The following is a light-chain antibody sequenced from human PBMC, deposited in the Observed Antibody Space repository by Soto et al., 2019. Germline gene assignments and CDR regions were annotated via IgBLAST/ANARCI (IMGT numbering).Light chain of an antibody. CDR1: QSVDTN. CDR2: SAS. CDR3: QQYGSLVT. J-gene: IGKJ1*01. Sequence: EVVMTQSPATLSVSPGDRPTLSCRASQSVDTNVVWYQQKPGQPPRLLVHSASIRATGVPARFTGIGSGTDFTLTISGLQSDDLAVYYCQQYGSLVTFGQGTKVDI. V-gene: IGKV3-15*01.